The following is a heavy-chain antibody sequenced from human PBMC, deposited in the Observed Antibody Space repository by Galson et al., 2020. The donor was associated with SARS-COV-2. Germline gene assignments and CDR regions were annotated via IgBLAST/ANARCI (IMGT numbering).Heavy chain of an antibody. V-gene: IGHV3-15*01. J-gene: IGHJ5*02. CDR3: TTDLYYDYVWGSYPDNWFDP. Sequence: GGSLRLSCAASGFTFSNAWMSWVRQAPGKGLEWVGRIKSKTDGGTTDYAAPVKGRFTISRDDSKNTLYLQMNSLKTEDTAVYYCTTDLYYDYVWGSYPDNWFDPWGQGTLVTVSS. CDR2: IKSKTDGGTT. CDR1: GFTFSNAW. D-gene: IGHD3-16*02.